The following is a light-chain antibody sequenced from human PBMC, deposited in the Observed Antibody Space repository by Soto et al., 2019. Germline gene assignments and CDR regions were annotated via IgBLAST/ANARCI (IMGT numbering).Light chain of an antibody. CDR3: QQTYSSST. Sequence: DIHMTHSPSSLAASVGDRVTITCRASQSISNNLNWYHQKPGKPPKLLIFAASTLQSGVPSRFSGGGSGTDFTLTINSLQPEDFATYYCQQTYSSSTFGPGTKVDIK. J-gene: IGKJ3*01. CDR1: QSISNN. V-gene: IGKV1-39*01. CDR2: AAS.